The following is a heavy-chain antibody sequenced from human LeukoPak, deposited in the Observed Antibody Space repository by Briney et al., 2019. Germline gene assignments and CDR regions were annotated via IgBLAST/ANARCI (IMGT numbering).Heavy chain of an antibody. CDR1: GYTFTSYA. Sequence: ASVKVSCKASGYTFTSYAMHWVRQAPGQRLEWMGWINTGNGNTKYSQKFQGRVTITRDTSASTAYMELSSLRSEDTAVYYCARGPEYCSSTRCYKGPLDYWGQGTLVTVSS. D-gene: IGHD2-2*02. CDR2: INTGNGNT. CDR3: ARGPEYCSSTRCYKGPLDY. J-gene: IGHJ4*02. V-gene: IGHV1-3*04.